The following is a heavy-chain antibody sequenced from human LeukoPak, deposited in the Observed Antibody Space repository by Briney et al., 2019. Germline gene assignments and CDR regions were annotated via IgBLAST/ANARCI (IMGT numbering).Heavy chain of an antibody. CDR3: ATGYFAPFAT. V-gene: IGHV4-59*01. CDR2: ISDTGKT. J-gene: IGHJ5*02. Sequence: SETLSLSCSVSGASLSSYYWDWLRQSPGKGLEWIGYISDTGKTDSNPSLKSRVSISLDMSKKQFSLRLRSVTAADSAVYYCATGYFAPFATSGPGILVTVSS. D-gene: IGHD1-1*01. CDR1: GASLSSYY.